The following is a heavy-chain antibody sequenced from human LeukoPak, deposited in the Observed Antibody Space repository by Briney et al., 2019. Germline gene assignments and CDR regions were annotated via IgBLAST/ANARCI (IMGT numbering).Heavy chain of an antibody. J-gene: IGHJ4*02. D-gene: IGHD1-26*01. CDR1: GFTFSFYA. V-gene: IGHV3-23*01. CDR3: AKDRAATTQYYFDY. Sequence: GGSLRLSCAASGFTFSFYAMSWVRQVPGKGLEWVSSISGGGGSTYYADSVKGRFTISRDNSKNTLYLQMNSQRAEDTAVYYCAKDRAATTQYYFDYWGQGTLVTVSS. CDR2: ISGGGGST.